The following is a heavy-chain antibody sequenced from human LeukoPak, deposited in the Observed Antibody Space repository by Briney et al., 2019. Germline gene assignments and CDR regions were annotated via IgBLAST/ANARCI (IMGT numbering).Heavy chain of an antibody. CDR1: GFTFSSYP. CDR3: AKDLGYSSALDS. J-gene: IGHJ4*02. CDR2: ISGSGGST. D-gene: IGHD6-19*01. V-gene: IGHV3-23*01. Sequence: PGGSLRLSCAASGFTFSSYPMSWVRHSRGKGLEWLSAISGSGGSTYYGDSVKGRFTISRDNSKNTLYLQMNSRRAEDTAVYYCAKDLGYSSALDSWGQGTLVTVSS.